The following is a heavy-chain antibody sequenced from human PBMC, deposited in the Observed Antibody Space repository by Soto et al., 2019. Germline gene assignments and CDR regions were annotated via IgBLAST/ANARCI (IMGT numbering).Heavy chain of an antibody. CDR1: GFTFSSYA. J-gene: IGHJ4*02. D-gene: IGHD6-19*01. V-gene: IGHV3-30-3*01. CDR3: ARDPFAGIAVAGPVDY. CDR2: ISYDGSNK. Sequence: GGSLRLSCAASGFTFSSYAMHWVRQAPGKGLEWVAVISYDGSNKYYADSVKGRFTISRDNSKNTLYLQMNSLRAEDTAVYYCARDPFAGIAVAGPVDYWGQGTLVTVSS.